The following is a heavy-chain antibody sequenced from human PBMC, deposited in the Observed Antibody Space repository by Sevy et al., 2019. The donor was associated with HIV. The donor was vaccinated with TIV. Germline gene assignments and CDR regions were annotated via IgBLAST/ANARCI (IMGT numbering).Heavy chain of an antibody. Sequence: SETLSLTCTVSGGSISSGGYYWSWIRQHPGKGLEWIGYIYYSGSTYYNPSLKSRVTISVDTSKNQFSLKLSSVTAADTAVYYCARWVVRGVIRESDAFDIWGQWTMVTVSS. CDR2: IYYSGST. CDR1: GGSISSGGYY. D-gene: IGHD3-10*01. J-gene: IGHJ3*02. CDR3: ARWVVRGVIRESDAFDI. V-gene: IGHV4-31*03.